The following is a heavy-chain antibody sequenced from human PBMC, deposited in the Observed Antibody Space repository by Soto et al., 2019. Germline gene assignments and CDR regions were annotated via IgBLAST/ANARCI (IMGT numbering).Heavy chain of an antibody. Sequence: ASVKVSCKASGGTFSSYAISWVRQAPGQGLEWMGGIIPIFGTANYAQKFQGRVTITADESTSTAYMELSSLRSEDTAVYYCARVGGYESYYYYGMDVWGKGTTVTVSS. V-gene: IGHV1-69*13. J-gene: IGHJ6*04. CDR1: GGTFSSYA. CDR2: IIPIFGTA. D-gene: IGHD5-12*01. CDR3: ARVGGYESYYYYGMDV.